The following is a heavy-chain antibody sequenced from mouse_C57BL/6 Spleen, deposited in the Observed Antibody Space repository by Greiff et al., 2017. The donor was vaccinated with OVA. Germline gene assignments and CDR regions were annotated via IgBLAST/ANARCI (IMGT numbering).Heavy chain of an antibody. V-gene: IGHV1-69*01. CDR3: ARRELYDGYYDAMDY. CDR2: FDPSDSYT. Sequence: QVQLQQPGAELVMPGASVKLSCKASGYTFTSYWMHWVKQRPGQGLEWIGEFDPSDSYTNYNQKFKGKSTLTVDKSSSTAYMQLSSLTSEDSAVYYCARRELYDGYYDAMDYWGQGTSVTVSS. D-gene: IGHD2-3*01. J-gene: IGHJ4*01. CDR1: GYTFTSYW.